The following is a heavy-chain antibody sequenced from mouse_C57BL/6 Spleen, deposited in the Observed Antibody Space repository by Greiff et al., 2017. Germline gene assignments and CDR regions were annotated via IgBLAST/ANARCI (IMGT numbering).Heavy chain of an antibody. CDR3: ARKDGSSYWYFDV. D-gene: IGHD1-1*01. V-gene: IGHV1-52*01. CDR1: GYTFTSYW. CDR2: IDPSDSET. Sequence: QVQLQQPGAELVRPGSSVTLSCKASGYTFTSYWMHWVKQRPIQGLEWIGNIDPSDSETHYNQKFKDKATLTVDKSSSTAYMQLSSLTSEDSAVYYCARKDGSSYWYFDVWGTGTTVTVSS. J-gene: IGHJ1*03.